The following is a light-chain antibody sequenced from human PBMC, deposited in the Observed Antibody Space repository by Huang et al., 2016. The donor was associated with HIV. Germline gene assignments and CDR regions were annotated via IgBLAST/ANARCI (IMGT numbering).Light chain of an antibody. CDR3: QQYGSSPGT. CDR2: GAS. Sequence: EIVLTQSPGTLSLSPGERATLSCRASQSVNRGYLAWYQQKPGQAPRLLIYGASSRATGIPGRFSGSGAGTDFTLTISRLQPEDFAVYFCQQYGSSPGTFGQGTKVEMK. V-gene: IGKV3-20*01. J-gene: IGKJ1*01. CDR1: QSVNRGY.